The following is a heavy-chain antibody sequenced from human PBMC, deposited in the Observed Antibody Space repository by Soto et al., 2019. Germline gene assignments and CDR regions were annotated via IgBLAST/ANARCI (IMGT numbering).Heavy chain of an antibody. D-gene: IGHD4-4*01. CDR2: STGAGGST. CDR3: AKGHSDSFGNYDYFGMDV. Sequence: GGSLRLSCAASGFTFDNYGMSWVRQAPGKGLEWIGASTGAGGSTYNADSVKGRFTISRDSSKKTVYLQVDSLRVEDTAVYYCAKGHSDSFGNYDYFGMDVWGQGTTVTVSS. CDR1: GFTFDNYG. V-gene: IGHV3-23*01. J-gene: IGHJ6*02.